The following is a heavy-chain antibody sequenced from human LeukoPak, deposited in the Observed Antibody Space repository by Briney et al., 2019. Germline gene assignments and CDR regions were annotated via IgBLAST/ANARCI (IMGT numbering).Heavy chain of an antibody. CDR3: ATGLPRPVHAFDI. CDR1: GYTLTELS. D-gene: IGHD4-11*01. CDR2: FDPEDGET. Sequence: ASVKVSCKVSGYTLTELSMHWVRQAPGKGLEWMGGFDPEDGETIYAQKFQGRVTMTEETSTDTAYMELSSLRSEDTAVYYCATGLPRPVHAFDIWGQGTMVTVSS. V-gene: IGHV1-24*01. J-gene: IGHJ3*02.